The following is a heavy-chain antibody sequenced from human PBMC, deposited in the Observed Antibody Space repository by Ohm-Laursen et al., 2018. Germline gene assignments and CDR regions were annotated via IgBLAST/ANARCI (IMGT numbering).Heavy chain of an antibody. Sequence: TLSLTYTVSGGSISSEYWTWIRQPPGKGLEWIGYIYYRGTTNYNPSLKSRVTISVDTSKNQFSLKLISVTAADTAVYYCAREPLLRYYFDYWGQGTLVTVSS. CDR1: GGSISSEY. V-gene: IGHV4-59*12. D-gene: IGHD5-12*01. CDR2: IYYRGTT. J-gene: IGHJ4*02. CDR3: AREPLLRYYFDY.